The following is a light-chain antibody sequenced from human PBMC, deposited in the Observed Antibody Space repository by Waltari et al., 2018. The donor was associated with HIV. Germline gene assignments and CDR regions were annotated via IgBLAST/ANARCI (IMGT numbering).Light chain of an antibody. J-gene: IGLJ2*01. CDR1: RSNLGAGFD. CDR3: QSYDRGGSGSVV. Sequence: QSVLTQSPSVSGAPGQRVSISCTGSRSNLGAGFDVHWYQQVPGTAPTLLIYDNTNRPSGVPARFSGSKSGASASLAITGLQAEDEAYYYCQSYDRGGSGSVVFGGGTKLTVL. CDR2: DNT. V-gene: IGLV1-40*01.